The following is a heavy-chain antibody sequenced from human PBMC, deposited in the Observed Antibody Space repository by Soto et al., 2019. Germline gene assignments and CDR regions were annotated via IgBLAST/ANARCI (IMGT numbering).Heavy chain of an antibody. CDR2: INHYGST. CDR3: ARGHGRFAH. CDR1: GVSFTGNY. J-gene: IGHJ4*02. Sequence: QVQLQQWGAGLLKPSESLSLTCGVSGVSFTGNYWTWIRQAPGKGLEWIGEINHYGSTNYNPSLKGRVTISLHTSKNQFSRRLASLSAADAAVYSCARGHGRFAHWGQGTLVTVSS. D-gene: IGHD3-3*01. V-gene: IGHV4-34*02.